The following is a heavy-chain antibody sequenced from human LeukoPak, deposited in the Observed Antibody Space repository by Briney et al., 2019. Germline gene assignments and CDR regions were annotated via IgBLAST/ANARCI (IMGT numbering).Heavy chain of an antibody. Sequence: GGSLRLSCVASGFTFSNYWMSWVRQAPGRGLELVANINRDGSEEYYVDSVKGRFTISRDNTKNSLYVQMNSLKAEDTAVYYCARGDAFSGDHWGQGALVTVFS. V-gene: IGHV3-7*04. CDR2: INRDGSEE. D-gene: IGHD2-2*01. CDR1: GFTFSNYW. J-gene: IGHJ4*02. CDR3: ARGDAFSGDH.